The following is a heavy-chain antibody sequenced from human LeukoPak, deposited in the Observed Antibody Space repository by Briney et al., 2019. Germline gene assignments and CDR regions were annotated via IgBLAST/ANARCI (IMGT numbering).Heavy chain of an antibody. CDR2: VRYDGSNK. V-gene: IGHV3-30*02. D-gene: IGHD1-26*01. Sequence: GESLKISCAASAFTFSNYGMHRVRQAPGKGLQWVAFVRYDGSNKYYADSVKGRFTISRDNSKNTLYLQMNSLRTEDTAMYYCAKANSGSYPDYWGQGTLVTVSS. CDR1: AFTFSNYG. CDR3: AKANSGSYPDY. J-gene: IGHJ4*02.